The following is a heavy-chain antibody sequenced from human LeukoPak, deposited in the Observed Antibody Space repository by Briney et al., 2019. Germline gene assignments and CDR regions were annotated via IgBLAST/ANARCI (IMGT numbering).Heavy chain of an antibody. CDR2: ISAYNGNT. J-gene: IGHJ4*02. V-gene: IGHV1-18*01. Sequence: ASVKVSCKASGYTFTSYGISWVRQAPGQGLEWMGWISAYNGNTNYAQKLQGRVTMTTDTSTSTAYMELRSLRSDDTAVYYCARDPSPWHSSSRGGSFDYWGQGTLVTVSS. CDR1: GYTFTSYG. D-gene: IGHD6-13*01. CDR3: ARDPSPWHSSSRGGSFDY.